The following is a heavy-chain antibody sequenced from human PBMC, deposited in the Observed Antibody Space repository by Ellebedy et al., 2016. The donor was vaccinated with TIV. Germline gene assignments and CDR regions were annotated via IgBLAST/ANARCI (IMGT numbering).Heavy chain of an antibody. CDR2: MANVKEDGSDK. CDR1: GFTFSDYW. D-gene: IGHD6-19*01. CDR3: ARSRGWRDCFDI. V-gene: IGHV3-7*03. Sequence: ETLSLTCVGSGFTFSDYWMGWVRHTPGKGLEWVANMANVKEDGSDKYYVDSVKGRFTISRGNAENSLYLQMDSLRADDSAVYYCARSRGWRDCFDIWGQGTMVTVSS. J-gene: IGHJ3*02.